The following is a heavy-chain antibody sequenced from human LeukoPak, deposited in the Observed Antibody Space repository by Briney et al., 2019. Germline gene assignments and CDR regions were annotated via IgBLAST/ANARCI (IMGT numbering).Heavy chain of an antibody. J-gene: IGHJ4*02. D-gene: IGHD4-17*01. CDR2: IYSGGCT. V-gene: IGHV4-4*07. CDR1: GASLNSYY. Sequence: SETLSLTCTVSGASLNSYYWSWIRQPAGKGLEWIGRIYSGGCTNYNPSLKSRVTLSVDTSKNQFSLRLSSLTVADTAVYYCAREGRYGDYEGYWGQGTLVTVSS. CDR3: AREGRYGDYEGY.